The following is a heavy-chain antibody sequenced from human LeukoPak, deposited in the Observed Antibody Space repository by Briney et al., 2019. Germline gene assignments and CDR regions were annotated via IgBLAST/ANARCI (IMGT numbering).Heavy chain of an antibody. CDR1: GHTFTSYD. V-gene: IGHV1-8*01. D-gene: IGHD1-26*01. CDR3: AKGPSGYYYYYGMDV. CDR2: MNSNSGNT. J-gene: IGHJ6*02. Sequence: GASVKVTCKASGHTFTSYDINWVRQATGQGLEWMGWMNSNSGNTGYARKFQGRVTMTRNTSISTAYMELSSLRSEDTAVYYCAKGPSGYYYYYGMDVWGQGTTVTVSS.